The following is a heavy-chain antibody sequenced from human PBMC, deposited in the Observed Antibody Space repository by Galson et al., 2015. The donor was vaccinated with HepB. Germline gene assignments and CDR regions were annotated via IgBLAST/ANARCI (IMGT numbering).Heavy chain of an antibody. D-gene: IGHD3-10*01. CDR2: IYYSGST. CDR3: ARSDYYGSGSYLLYYGMDV. CDR1: GGSISSYY. V-gene: IGHV4-59*01. J-gene: IGHJ6*02. Sequence: LSLTCTVSGGSISSYYWSWIRQPPGKGLEWIGYIYYSGSTNYNPSLKSRVTISVDTSKNQFSLKLSSVTAADTAVYYCARSDYYGSGSYLLYYGMDVWGQGTTVTVSS.